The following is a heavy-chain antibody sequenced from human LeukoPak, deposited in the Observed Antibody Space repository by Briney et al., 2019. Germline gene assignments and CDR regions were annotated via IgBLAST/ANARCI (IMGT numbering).Heavy chain of an antibody. CDR1: GFTFSSYA. J-gene: IGHJ6*03. CDR3: ARALGGGGSAYYYYYYYMDV. V-gene: IGHV3-64*01. CDR2: ISSNGGST. D-gene: IGHD2-15*01. Sequence: GGSLRLSCAASGFTFSSYAMHWVRQAPGKGLEYVSAISSNGGSTYYANSVKGRFTISRDNSKNTLYLQMGSLRAEDMAVYYCARALGGGGSAYYYYYYYMDVWGKGTTVTVSS.